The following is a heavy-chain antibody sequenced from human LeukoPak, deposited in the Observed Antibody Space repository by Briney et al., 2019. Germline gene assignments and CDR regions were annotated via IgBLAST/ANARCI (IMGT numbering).Heavy chain of an antibody. D-gene: IGHD3-10*01. J-gene: IGHJ4*02. CDR3: ATEDYGSGSYYIIKGGVFDY. V-gene: IGHV3-21*01. CDR1: GFTFSSYS. CDR2: ISSSSSYI. Sequence: GGSLRLSCAASGFTFSSYSMNWVRQAPGKGLEWVSSISSSSSYIYYADSVKGRFTISRDNAKNSLYLQMNSLRAEDTAVYYCATEDYGSGSYYIIKGGVFDYWGQGTLVTVSS.